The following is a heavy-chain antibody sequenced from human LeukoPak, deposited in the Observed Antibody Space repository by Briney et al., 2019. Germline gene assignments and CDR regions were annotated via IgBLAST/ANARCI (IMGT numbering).Heavy chain of an antibody. CDR3: ARHRTAYYFDY. J-gene: IGHJ4*02. V-gene: IGHV4-59*01. CDR1: GGSITPYY. CDR2: IYYSGGT. Sequence: PSETLSLTCTVSGGSITPYYWSWIRQPPGKGLEWIGYIYYSGGTDYNPSLKSRVTISVDTSKNQFSLKLSSVTAADTAVYYCARHRTAYYFDYWGQGTLVTVSS.